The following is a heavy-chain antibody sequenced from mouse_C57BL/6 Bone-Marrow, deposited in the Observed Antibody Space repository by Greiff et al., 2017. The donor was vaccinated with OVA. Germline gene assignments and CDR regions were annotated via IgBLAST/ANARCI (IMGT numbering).Heavy chain of an antibody. CDR3: ARSWLPYYFDY. J-gene: IGHJ2*01. CDR1: GYTFTSYG. V-gene: IGHV1-81*01. CDR2: IYPRSGNT. D-gene: IGHD2-2*01. Sequence: QVQLQQSGAELARPGASVKLSCKASGYTFTSYGISWVKQRTGQGLEWIGEIYPRSGNTYYNEKFKGKATLTAEKSSSTAYMELRSLTSEDAAVYFCARSWLPYYFDYWGQGTTLTVSS.